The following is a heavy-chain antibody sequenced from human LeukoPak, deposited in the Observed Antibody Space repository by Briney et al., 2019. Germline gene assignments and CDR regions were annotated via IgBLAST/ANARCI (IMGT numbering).Heavy chain of an antibody. D-gene: IGHD3-3*01. J-gene: IGHJ5*02. CDR3: AREVRFLEWLLNRFDP. Sequence: SESLSLTCTVSGGSVSSGSYYWSWIRQPPGKGLKWIGYIYYSGSTNYNPSPKSRVTISVDTSKNQFSLKLSSVTAADTAVYYCAREVRFLEWLLNRFDPWGQGTLVTVSS. CDR2: IYYSGST. V-gene: IGHV4-61*01. CDR1: GGSVSSGSYY.